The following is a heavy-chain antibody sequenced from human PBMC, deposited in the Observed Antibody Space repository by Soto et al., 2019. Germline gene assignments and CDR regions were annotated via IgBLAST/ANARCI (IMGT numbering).Heavy chain of an antibody. CDR3: ARGHPTDAYYYYGMDV. V-gene: IGHV1-69*13. CDR1: GGTFSSYA. Sequence: GASVKVSCKASGGTFSSYAISWVRQAPGQGLEWMGGIIPIFGIANYAQKFQGRVTITADESTSTAYMELSSLRSEDTAVYYCARGHPTDAYYYYGMDVWGQGTTVTVSS. CDR2: IIPIFGIA. J-gene: IGHJ6*02.